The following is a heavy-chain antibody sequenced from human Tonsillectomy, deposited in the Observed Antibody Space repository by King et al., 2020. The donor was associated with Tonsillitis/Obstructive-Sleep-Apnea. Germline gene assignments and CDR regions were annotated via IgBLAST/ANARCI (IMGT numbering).Heavy chain of an antibody. CDR2: INQDVSEK. J-gene: IGHJ4*02. CDR1: GVTFSSYW. V-gene: IGHV3-7*04. D-gene: IGHD1-26*01. Sequence: VQLVESGGGLVQPGGSLRLSCAASGVTFSSYWLNWVRQAPGKGLEGVANINQDVSEKYYLDSVKGRFTISRDNAKNSLYLQMNSLRAEDTAVYYCARARGSYSLDYWGQGTLVTVSS. CDR3: ARARGSYSLDY.